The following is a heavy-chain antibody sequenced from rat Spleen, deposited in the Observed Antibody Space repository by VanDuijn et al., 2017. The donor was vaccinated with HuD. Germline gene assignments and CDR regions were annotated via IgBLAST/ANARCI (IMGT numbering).Heavy chain of an antibody. J-gene: IGHJ3*01. CDR3: ARREGYNWFAY. V-gene: IGHV5-17*01. CDR1: GFTFSDYA. Sequence: EVQLVESGGGLVQPGRSLKLSCAASGFTFSDYAMAWVRQAPKKGLEWVATIIYDGSSTYYRDSVKGRFTISRDNAKSTLYLQMDSLRSEDTATYYCARREGYNWFAYWGQGTLVTVSS. CDR2: IIYDGSST. D-gene: IGHD1-11*01.